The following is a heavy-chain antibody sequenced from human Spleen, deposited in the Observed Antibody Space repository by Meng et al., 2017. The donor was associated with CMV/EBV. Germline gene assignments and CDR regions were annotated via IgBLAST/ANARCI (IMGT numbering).Heavy chain of an antibody. J-gene: IGHJ4*02. Sequence: AGSLRLSCAASGFTFSSYAVHWVRQAPGKGLEWVAVVSDDEINKYYAHSVKSPFTISKDNSKNTLYMQITNLRTADTAVYYCAKSYLRFLEWLPLDYWGQGTLVTVSS. V-gene: IGHV3-30-3*02. CDR2: VSDDEINK. CDR1: GFTFSSYA. CDR3: AKSYLRFLEWLPLDY. D-gene: IGHD3-3*01.